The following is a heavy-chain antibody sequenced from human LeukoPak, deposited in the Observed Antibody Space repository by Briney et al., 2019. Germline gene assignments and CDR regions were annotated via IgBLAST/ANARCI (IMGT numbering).Heavy chain of an antibody. CDR3: ARDVYCGGDCSYFDS. V-gene: IGHV4-59*01. J-gene: IGHJ4*02. CDR1: VGSLSSYY. Sequence: SETLTLTCTVSVGSLSSYYWSWPRRPPGKGLEWIGYIYSSGSTNYNPSLKSRVTLSLDTSRNQFSLKLTSVTAADTAVYYCARDVYCGGDCSYFDSWGQGTLVTVSS. CDR2: IYSSGST. D-gene: IGHD2-21*02.